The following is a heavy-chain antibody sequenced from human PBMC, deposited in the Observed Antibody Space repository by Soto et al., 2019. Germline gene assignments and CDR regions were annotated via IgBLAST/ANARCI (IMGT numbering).Heavy chain of an antibody. D-gene: IGHD1-20*01. CDR3: AKTGIKYFYYDMDV. V-gene: IGHV3-23*01. Sequence: EVQLLESGGGLVQPGGSLRLSCAASGFTFSSYAMSWVRQAPGKGLEWVSAISGSGNSTYYADSVKGRFTISRDNSKKTLYLQMNSLRAEDPAAYYCAKTGIKYFYYDMDVWGKGTTVTVSS. J-gene: IGHJ6*03. CDR2: ISGSGNST. CDR1: GFTFSSYA.